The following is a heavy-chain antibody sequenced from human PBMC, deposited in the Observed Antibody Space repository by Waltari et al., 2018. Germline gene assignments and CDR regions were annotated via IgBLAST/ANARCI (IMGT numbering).Heavy chain of an antibody. D-gene: IGHD2-2*03. V-gene: IGHV4-38-2*01. Sequence: QVQLKESGPGLLKASETLSLTCDVSGYAINSGFHWGWIRQPPGKGLEWIATIYHDGSTFYNPSLTSRVSTSMDTSKNQFSLTLKSVTAADTAVYYCSRQVLGYCTSAACRRLESWGQGTLVTVSS. CDR3: SRQVLGYCTSAACRRLES. J-gene: IGHJ4*02. CDR2: IYHDGST. CDR1: GYAINSGFH.